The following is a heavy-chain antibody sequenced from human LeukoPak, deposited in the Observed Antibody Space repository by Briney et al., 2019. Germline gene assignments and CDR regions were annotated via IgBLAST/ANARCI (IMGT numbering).Heavy chain of an antibody. J-gene: IGHJ4*02. CDR1: GYTFTGYY. V-gene: IGHV1-2*02. D-gene: IGHD3-16*02. Sequence: ASVKVSCKASGYTFTGYYMHWVRQAPGQGLEWMGWINPNSGGTNYAQKFQGRVTMTRDTSISTAYMELSRLRSDDTAVYYCVRGWGYTSSLDYWGQGTLVTVSS. CDR2: INPNSGGT. CDR3: VRGWGYTSSLDY.